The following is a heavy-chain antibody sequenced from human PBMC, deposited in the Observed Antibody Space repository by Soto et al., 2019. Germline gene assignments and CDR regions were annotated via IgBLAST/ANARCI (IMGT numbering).Heavy chain of an antibody. CDR1: GFTVSSNY. J-gene: IGHJ3*02. V-gene: IGHV3-66*01. Sequence: GGSLRLSCAASGFTVSSNYMSWVRQAPGKGLEWVSVIYSGGSTYYADSVKGRFTISRDNAKNSLYLQMNSLRDEDTAVYYCARATYYDYVWGTFDIWGQGTMVTVSS. CDR3: ARATYYDYVWGTFDI. CDR2: IYSGGST. D-gene: IGHD3-16*01.